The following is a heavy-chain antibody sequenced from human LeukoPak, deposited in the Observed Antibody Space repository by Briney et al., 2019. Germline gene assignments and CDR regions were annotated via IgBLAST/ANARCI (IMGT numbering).Heavy chain of an antibody. CDR3: ARDLAELLARYYFDY. V-gene: IGHV3-30*04. CDR1: GFTFSSYA. D-gene: IGHD3-10*01. J-gene: IGHJ4*02. CDR2: ISYDGSNK. Sequence: GGSLRLSCAASGFTFSSYAMHWVRQAPGKGLEWVAVISYDGSNKYYADSVKGRFTISRDNSKNTLYLQMNSLRAEDTAVYYCARDLAELLARYYFDYWGQGTLVTVSS.